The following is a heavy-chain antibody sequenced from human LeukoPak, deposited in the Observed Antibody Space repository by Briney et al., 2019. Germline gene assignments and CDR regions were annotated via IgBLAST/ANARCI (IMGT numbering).Heavy chain of an antibody. CDR3: ARGDPLDPFDP. CDR2: IWYDGSNK. V-gene: IGHV3-33*01. CDR1: GFTFSSYV. Sequence: GGSLRLSCAASGFTFSSYVMHWVRQAPGKGLEWVAVIWYDGSNKYYADSVKGRFTISRDNSKNTLYLQMNSLRAEDTAVYYCARGDPLDPFDPWGQGTLVTVSS. J-gene: IGHJ5*02.